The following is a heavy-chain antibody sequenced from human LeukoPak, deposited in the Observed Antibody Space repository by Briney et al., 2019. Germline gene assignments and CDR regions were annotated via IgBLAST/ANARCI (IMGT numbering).Heavy chain of an antibody. V-gene: IGHV4-4*07. Sequence: SETLSLTCTVSGGSISSYYWSWIRQPAGQGLGWIGRIYTSGSTKYNPSLKSRVTMSVDTSKNHFSLKLSSVTAADTAVYYCARGLDYGDYRIDYWAREPWSPSPQ. D-gene: IGHD4-17*01. J-gene: IGHJ4*02. CDR2: IYTSGST. CDR3: ARGLDYGDYRIDY. CDR1: GGSISSYY.